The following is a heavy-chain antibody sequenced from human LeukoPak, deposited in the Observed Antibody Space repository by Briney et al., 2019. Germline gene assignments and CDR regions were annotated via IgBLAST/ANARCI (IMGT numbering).Heavy chain of an antibody. CDR3: ASSPGSNSASGN. CDR2: INSDGGTT. CDR1: GFTFSTYW. J-gene: IGHJ4*02. D-gene: IGHD1-26*01. Sequence: GGSLRLSCAASGFTFSTYWMHWVRQAPVKGLVWVSRINSDGGTTTYADSVKGRFTISRDNAKNTLYLQMNSLRAEDTAVYYCASSPGSNSASGNWGQGTLVTVSS. V-gene: IGHV3-74*01.